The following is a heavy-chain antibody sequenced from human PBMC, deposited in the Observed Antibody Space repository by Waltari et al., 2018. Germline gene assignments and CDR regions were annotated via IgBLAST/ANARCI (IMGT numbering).Heavy chain of an antibody. J-gene: IGHJ5*02. CDR2: RKQDGSEK. V-gene: IGHV3-7*01. Sequence: EVQLVESGGGLVKPGGSLRLSCAASGFHFSSYWMSWVRQAPGKGVEWVANRKQDGSEKYYVDSVKGRFTISRDNAKNSLYLQMNSLRAEDTAVYYCARIIAVADPNWFDPWGQGTLVTVSS. CDR3: ARIIAVADPNWFDP. D-gene: IGHD6-19*01. CDR1: GFHFSSYW.